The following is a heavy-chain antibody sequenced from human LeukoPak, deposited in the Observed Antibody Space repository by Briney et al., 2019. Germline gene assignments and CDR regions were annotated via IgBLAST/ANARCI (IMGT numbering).Heavy chain of an antibody. V-gene: IGHV3-23*01. CDR1: GFTFSRYA. D-gene: IGHD1-7*01. J-gene: IGHJ4*02. CDR2: ISASGGST. CDR3: AKGLPHTGTTIPIYYFDD. Sequence: GGSLRLSCAASGFTFSRYAMSCVRQAPGKGLEWVSAISASGGSTYYAASVKGRFTISRDNSKNTLYLQMNSLRAEDTAVYYCAKGLPHTGTTIPIYYFDDWGQGTLVTVSS.